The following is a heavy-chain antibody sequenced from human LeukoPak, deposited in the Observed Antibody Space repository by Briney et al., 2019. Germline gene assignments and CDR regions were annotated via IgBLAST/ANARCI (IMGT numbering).Heavy chain of an antibody. CDR2: IYHSGST. D-gene: IGHD6-6*01. Sequence: SETLSLTCTVSGYSISSGHYWGWIRQPPGNGLEWIGSIYHSGSTFYHPSLKSRLTISVDTSKNQLSLKLSSVTAADTAVYYCATYSSSREDYMDVWGKGITVTVSS. CDR1: GYSISSGHY. V-gene: IGHV4-38-2*02. J-gene: IGHJ6*03. CDR3: ATYSSSREDYMDV.